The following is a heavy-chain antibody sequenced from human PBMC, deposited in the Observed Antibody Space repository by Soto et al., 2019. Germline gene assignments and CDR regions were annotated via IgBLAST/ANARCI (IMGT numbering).Heavy chain of an antibody. CDR2: IYYSGST. J-gene: IGHJ5*02. D-gene: IGHD1-26*01. CDR1: GGSISSYY. Sequence: PSETLSLTCTVSGGSISSYYWSWIRQPPGKGLEWIGYIYYSGSTNYNPSLKSRVTISVDTSKNQFSLKLSSVTAADTAVYYCARDRRVVGATNGHNWFDPWGQGTLVTVSS. V-gene: IGHV4-59*01. CDR3: ARDRRVVGATNGHNWFDP.